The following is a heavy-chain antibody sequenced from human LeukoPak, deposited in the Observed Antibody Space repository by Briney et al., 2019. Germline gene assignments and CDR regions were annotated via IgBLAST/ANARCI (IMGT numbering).Heavy chain of an antibody. J-gene: IGHJ4*02. D-gene: IGHD3-9*01. Sequence: ASVKVSSKASVDIFTGYYMHWVRPAPGQGLEWMGWINPNVVDTNYAQKFQGRVTITRDTSISTAYMDLSTLRSDDTAVYYCARDQAATNTQVRFCLDWGQGTLVTVSS. CDR2: INPNVVDT. CDR1: VDIFTGYY. V-gene: IGHV1-2*02. CDR3: ARDQAATNTQVRFCLD.